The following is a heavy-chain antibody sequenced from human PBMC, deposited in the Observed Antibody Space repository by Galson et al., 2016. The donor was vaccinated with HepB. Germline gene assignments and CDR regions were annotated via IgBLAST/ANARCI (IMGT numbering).Heavy chain of an antibody. D-gene: IGHD2-8*01. J-gene: IGHJ4*02. CDR2: INPSGGST. V-gene: IGHV1-46*01. CDR1: GYTFTTYY. Sequence: SVKVSCKASGYTFTTYYMHWVRQAPGQGLEWMGIINPSGGSTSYAQNFQGRVTMTSDTSTSTVHMELSSLGSEDTAVYYCARGMSGNNGFLHFDGWGQGTLVTVSS. CDR3: ARGMSGNNGFLHFDG.